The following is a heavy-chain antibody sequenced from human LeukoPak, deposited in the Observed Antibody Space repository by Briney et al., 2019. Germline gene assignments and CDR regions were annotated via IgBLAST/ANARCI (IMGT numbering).Heavy chain of an antibody. CDR2: ISGSGSPT. CDR1: GFTFTNYA. V-gene: IGHV3-23*01. J-gene: IGHJ4*02. CDR3: AEEGSYGDFDY. Sequence: TGGSLRLSCAASGFTFTNYAMSWVRQAPGKGLEWVSFISGSGSPTYYADSVKGRFTISRDNSKNTLYLQLNSLRSEDTAVYYCAEEGSYGDFDYWGQGTLVTVSS. D-gene: IGHD4-17*01.